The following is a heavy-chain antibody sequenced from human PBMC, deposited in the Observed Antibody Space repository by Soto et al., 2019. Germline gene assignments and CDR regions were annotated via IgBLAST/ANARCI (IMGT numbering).Heavy chain of an antibody. CDR1: GFTFSTYD. Sequence: SGGSLRLSCVASGFTFSTYDMHGVRQVTGKGLEWVSAIGTLFDTYYVGSVKGRFTVSRENARNSFFLQMNSLRAGDTAIYYCARGRSNDFRSSSPPKFDPWGQGTLVTVSS. CDR3: ARGRSNDFRSSSPPKFDP. V-gene: IGHV3-13*04. CDR2: IGTLFDT. J-gene: IGHJ5*02. D-gene: IGHD2-21*02.